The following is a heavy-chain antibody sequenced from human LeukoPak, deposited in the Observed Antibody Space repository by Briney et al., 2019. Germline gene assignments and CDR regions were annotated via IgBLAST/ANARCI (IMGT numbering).Heavy chain of an antibody. CDR2: IYHSGST. D-gene: IGHD6-13*01. J-gene: IGHJ3*02. V-gene: IGHV4-4*02. CDR3: AREASSSRDSDAFDI. CDR1: GGPISSSNW. Sequence: PSGTLSLTCAVSGGPISSSNWWSWVRQPPGKGLEWIGEIYHSGSTNYNPSLKSRVTISVDKSKNQFSLKLSSVTAADTDVYYCAREASSSRDSDAFDIWGQGTMVTVSS.